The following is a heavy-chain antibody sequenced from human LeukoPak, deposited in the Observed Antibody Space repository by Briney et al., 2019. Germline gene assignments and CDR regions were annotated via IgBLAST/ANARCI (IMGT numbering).Heavy chain of an antibody. CDR2: ISSSNNYI. J-gene: IGHJ4*02. CDR3: ARAKETPFDY. Sequence: GGSLRLSCAASGFTFYNYSMNWVRQAPGKGLEWVSSISSSNNYIYYADSVKGRFTISRDNAKNSLYLQMNSLRAEDTAVYYCARAKETPFDYWGQGTLVTVSS. V-gene: IGHV3-21*01. CDR1: GFTFYNYS.